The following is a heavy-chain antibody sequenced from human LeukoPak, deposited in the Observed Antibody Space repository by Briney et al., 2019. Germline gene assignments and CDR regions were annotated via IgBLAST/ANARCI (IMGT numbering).Heavy chain of an antibody. J-gene: IGHJ5*02. V-gene: IGHV4-59*01. CDR2: IYYSGST. D-gene: IGHD3-22*01. CDR3: ARSYYDSSGRFDP. CDR1: GGSISSYY. Sequence: PSETLSLTCTVSGGSISSYYRSWIRQPPGKGLEWIGYIYYSGSTNYNPSLKSRVAISVDTSKNQFSLKLSSVTAADTAVYYCARSYYDSSGRFDPWGQGTLVTVSS.